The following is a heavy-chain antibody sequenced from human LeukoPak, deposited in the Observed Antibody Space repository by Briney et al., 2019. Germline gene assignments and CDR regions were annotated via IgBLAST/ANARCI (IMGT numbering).Heavy chain of an antibody. CDR3: ARLPCTGGSCSKTFDY. V-gene: IGHV5-51*01. J-gene: IGHJ4*02. Sequence: GESLKISCKGSGYSFSSYWIGWVRQMPGRGLEWMGLINAADSDTRYSPSFQGQVLISVDKSISTAYLQWGNLKATDTALYYCARLPCTGGSCSKTFDYWGQGTLVTVYS. CDR1: GYSFSSYW. D-gene: IGHD2-15*01. CDR2: INAADSDT.